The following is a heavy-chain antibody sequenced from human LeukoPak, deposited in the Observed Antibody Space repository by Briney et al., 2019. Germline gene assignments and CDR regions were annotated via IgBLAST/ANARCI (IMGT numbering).Heavy chain of an antibody. CDR2: IKQDGSEK. CDR3: ARVSGITMIVVVIEDAFDI. Sequence: PGGSLRLSCAASGFTFSSYWMSWVRQAPGKGLEWVANIKQDGSEKYYVDSVKGRFTISRDNAKNSLYLQMNSLRAEDTAVYYCARVSGITMIVVVIEDAFDIWGQGTMVTVSS. D-gene: IGHD3-22*01. J-gene: IGHJ3*02. V-gene: IGHV3-7*01. CDR1: GFTFSSYW.